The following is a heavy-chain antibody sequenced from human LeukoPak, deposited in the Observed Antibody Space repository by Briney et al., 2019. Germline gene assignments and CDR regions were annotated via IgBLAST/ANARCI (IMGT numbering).Heavy chain of an antibody. V-gene: IGHV1-2*04. CDR1: GYTFTGYY. CDR2: INPSSGGT. Sequence: ASVKVSCKASGYTFTGYYMHWVRQAPGQGLEWMGWINPSSGGTNYAQKFQGWVTMTRDTSISTAYMELSSLRSEDTAVYYCATGAGYYYDSSGLLDYWGQGTLVTVSS. J-gene: IGHJ4*02. CDR3: ATGAGYYYDSSGLLDY. D-gene: IGHD3-22*01.